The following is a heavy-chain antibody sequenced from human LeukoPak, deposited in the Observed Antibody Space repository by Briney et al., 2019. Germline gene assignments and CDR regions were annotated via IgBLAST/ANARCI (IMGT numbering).Heavy chain of an antibody. J-gene: IGHJ4*02. Sequence: ASVKVSCKTSGYSFINYGITWVRQAPGQGLEWMGWVSAYADNTNYVQKFQGRVSMTTDTSTNTAYMELRSLRPDDTAVYYCARDCIGCHGFDFWGQGTLVTVPS. CDR2: VSAYADNT. CDR1: GYSFINYG. V-gene: IGHV1-18*01. D-gene: IGHD2-15*01. CDR3: ARDCIGCHGFDF.